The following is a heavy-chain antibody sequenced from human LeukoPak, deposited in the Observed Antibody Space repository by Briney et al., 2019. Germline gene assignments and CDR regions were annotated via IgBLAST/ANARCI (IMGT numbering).Heavy chain of an antibody. CDR2: INPNSGGT. J-gene: IGHJ4*02. Sequence: ASVKVSRKASGYTFTGFYMHWVRQAPGQGLEWMAWINPNSGGTNYAQKFQGRVTMTSDTSITTAYMELSRLRSDDTAVYYCVPSSGTYCSDYWGQGTLVTVSS. V-gene: IGHV1-2*02. CDR3: VPSSGTYCSDY. CDR1: GYTFTGFY. D-gene: IGHD1-26*01.